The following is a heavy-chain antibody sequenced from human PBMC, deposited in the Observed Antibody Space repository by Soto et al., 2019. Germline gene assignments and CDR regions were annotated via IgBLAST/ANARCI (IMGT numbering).Heavy chain of an antibody. J-gene: IGHJ6*03. CDR1: GFTFSSYG. CDR2: IWYDGSNK. CDR3: ARDSFHSRIAAAGTVDYYYYYYMDV. V-gene: IGHV3-33*01. Sequence: GGSLRLSCAASGFTFSSYGMHWVRQAPGKGLEWVAVIWYDGSNKYYADSVKGRFTISRDNSKNTLYLQMNSLRAEDTAVYYCARDSFHSRIAAAGTVDYYYYYYMDVWGKGTTVTVSS. D-gene: IGHD6-13*01.